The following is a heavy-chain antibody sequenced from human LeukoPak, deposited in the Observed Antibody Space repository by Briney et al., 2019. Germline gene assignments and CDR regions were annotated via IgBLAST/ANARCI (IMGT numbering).Heavy chain of an antibody. V-gene: IGHV3-21*01. D-gene: IGHD1-26*01. J-gene: IGHJ3*02. CDR1: GFTFSSYS. CDR2: ISSSSSYI. Sequence: PGVSLRLSCPASGFTFSSYSMNWVRQAPGKGLEWVSSISSSSSYIYYADSVKGRFTISRDNAKNSLYLQMNSLRAEDTAVYFCASFVGDYAFDIWGQGTMVTVSS. CDR3: ASFVGDYAFDI.